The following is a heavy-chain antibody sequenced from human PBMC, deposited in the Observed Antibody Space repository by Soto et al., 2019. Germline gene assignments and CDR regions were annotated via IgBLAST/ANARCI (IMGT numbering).Heavy chain of an antibody. CDR2: TYYRSKWYN. D-gene: IGHD1-26*01. CDR3: VRLIGNSWLDF. V-gene: IGHV6-1*01. J-gene: IGHJ5*01. CDR1: GDSVSSNSVV. Sequence: PSQTLSLTCAISGDSVSSNSVVWNWIRQSPSGGLEWLGRTYYRSKWYNDYAESVKSRITINPDTSKNQFSLHLNSVTPEDTAVYYCVRLIGNSWLDFWGQGTLVTVSS.